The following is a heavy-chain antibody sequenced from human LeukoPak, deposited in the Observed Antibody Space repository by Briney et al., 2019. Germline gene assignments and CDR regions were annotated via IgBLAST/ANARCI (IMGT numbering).Heavy chain of an antibody. V-gene: IGHV4-30-2*01. CDR3: ARGYRGVIPYYFDY. CDR1: GGSISSGGYS. J-gene: IGHJ4*02. Sequence: PSETLSLTCAVSGGSISSGGYSWSWIRQPPGKGLEWIGYIYHSGSTYYNPSLKSRVTISVDRSKNQFSLKLSSVTAADTAVYYCARGYRGVIPYYFDYWGQGTLVTVSS. CDR2: IYHSGST. D-gene: IGHD3-10*01.